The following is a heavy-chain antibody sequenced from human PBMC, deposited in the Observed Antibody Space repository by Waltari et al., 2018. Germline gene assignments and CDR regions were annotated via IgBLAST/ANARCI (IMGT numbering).Heavy chain of an antibody. CDR2: IYYSGRS. D-gene: IGHD3-10*01. CDR1: GGSIGSFY. J-gene: IGHJ4*02. Sequence: QVHLQESGPGLVKPSETLSLSCTVSGGSIGSFYWSWIRPPPGKGLEWIGYIYYSGRSTYSPSQQSRVTMSVDTSKNHVSLKLSSVTAADTAVYYCARASYYGDVYYWGQGILVTVSS. CDR3: ARASYYGDVYY. V-gene: IGHV4-59*12.